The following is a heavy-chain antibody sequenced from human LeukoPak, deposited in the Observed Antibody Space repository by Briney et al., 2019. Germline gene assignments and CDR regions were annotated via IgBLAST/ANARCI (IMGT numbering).Heavy chain of an antibody. Sequence: GGSLRLSCAASGFPFSTYSMNWLRQAPGKGLEWVSSISGSSRYIYYADSVTGRFTVSRDNAKNSLYLQMNSLRAEDTAIYHCARDGYYYGSGSRGAIGYGMDVWGQGTTVTVSS. CDR1: GFPFSTYS. J-gene: IGHJ6*02. CDR3: ARDGYYYGSGSRGAIGYGMDV. D-gene: IGHD3-10*01. V-gene: IGHV3-21*01. CDR2: ISGSSRYI.